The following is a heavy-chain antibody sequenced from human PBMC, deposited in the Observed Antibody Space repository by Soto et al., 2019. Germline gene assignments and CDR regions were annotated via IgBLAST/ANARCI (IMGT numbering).Heavy chain of an antibody. CDR3: ARDKMFDWLLYQPQYFDY. D-gene: IGHD3-9*01. Sequence: PGGSLRLSCAASGFTFSSYAMSWVRQAPGKGLEWVSAISGSGGSTYYADSVKGRFTISRDNSKNTLYLQMNSLRAEDTAVYYCARDKMFDWLLYQPQYFDYWGQGTLVTVSS. V-gene: IGHV3-23*01. J-gene: IGHJ4*02. CDR2: ISGSGGST. CDR1: GFTFSSYA.